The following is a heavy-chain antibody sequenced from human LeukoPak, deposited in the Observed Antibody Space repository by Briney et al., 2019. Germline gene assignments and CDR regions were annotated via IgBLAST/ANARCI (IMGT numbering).Heavy chain of an antibody. D-gene: IGHD3-3*01. CDR3: TTGYDFWSGYA. Sequence: PGGSLRLSCAASGFTFSNAWMSWVRQAPGKGLEWVGRIKSKTDGGTTDYAAPVKGRFTISRDDSKNTLYLQMNSLKTEDTVVYYCTTGYDFWSGYAWGQGTLVTVSS. J-gene: IGHJ5*02. CDR1: GFTFSNAW. CDR2: IKSKTDGGTT. V-gene: IGHV3-15*01.